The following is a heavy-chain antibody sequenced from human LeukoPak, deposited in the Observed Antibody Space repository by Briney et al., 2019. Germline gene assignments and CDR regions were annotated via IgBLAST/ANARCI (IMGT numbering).Heavy chain of an antibody. Sequence: ASVKVSCKVSGYALTELSMHWVRQAPGKGLEWMGGFDPEDGETVYAQRFQGRVTMTEDTSTDTAYMELSSLRSEDTAVYYCATGSLRLGEFSLGYWGQGTLVTVSS. D-gene: IGHD3-16*02. J-gene: IGHJ4*02. CDR2: FDPEDGET. V-gene: IGHV1-24*01. CDR3: ATGSLRLGEFSLGY. CDR1: GYALTELS.